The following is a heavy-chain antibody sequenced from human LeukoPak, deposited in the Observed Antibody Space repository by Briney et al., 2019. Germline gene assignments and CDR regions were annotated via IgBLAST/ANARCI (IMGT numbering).Heavy chain of an antibody. D-gene: IGHD2-21*02. CDR2: ISHEGGNT. CDR3: ARDWDPLPTAIGSAAFDL. Sequence: GGSLRLSCAASGFIFSNFAMHWVRQAPGKGLEWLAVISHEGGNTNYADSVKGRFAVSRDNSKNTLFLQMNTLKFQDTSLYYCARDWDPLPTAIGSAAFDLWGQGTLVTVSS. J-gene: IGHJ3*01. CDR1: GFIFSNFA. V-gene: IGHV3-30*09.